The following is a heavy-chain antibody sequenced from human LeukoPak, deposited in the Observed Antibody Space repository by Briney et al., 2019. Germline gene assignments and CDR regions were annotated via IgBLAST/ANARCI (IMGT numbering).Heavy chain of an antibody. V-gene: IGHV1-2*02. CDR3: ARGPYGSGFYYMDV. D-gene: IGHD3-10*01. CDR2: INPNSGGT. Sequence: GASVKVSCKASGYTFTGYYIHWVRQAPGQGLEWMGWINPNSGGTNYAQKFQGRVTMTRDTSISTAYMALTRLISDDTAVYYCARGPYGSGFYYMDVWGKGTTVTISS. J-gene: IGHJ6*03. CDR1: GYTFTGYY.